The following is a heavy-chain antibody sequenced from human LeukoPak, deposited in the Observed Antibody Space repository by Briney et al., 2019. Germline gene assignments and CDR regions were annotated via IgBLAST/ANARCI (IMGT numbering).Heavy chain of an antibody. J-gene: IGHJ4*02. D-gene: IGHD1-26*01. V-gene: IGHV1-18*01. CDR3: ARGGGSYYYFDS. Sequence: ASVKVSCKASGYTFTTYGISWVRQAPGQGPEWMGWISAYNGNTNYAQNLQGRVTMTTDTSTSTAYMELRSLTSDDTAVYYCARGGGSYYYFDSWGQGALVTVSS. CDR1: GYTFTTYG. CDR2: ISAYNGNT.